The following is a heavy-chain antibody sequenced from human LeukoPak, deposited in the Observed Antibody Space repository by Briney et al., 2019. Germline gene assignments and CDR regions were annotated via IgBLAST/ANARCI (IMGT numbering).Heavy chain of an antibody. V-gene: IGHV4-34*01. Sequence: PSETLSLTCAVYGGSFSGYYWSWIRQPPGKGLEWIGEINHSGSTNYNPSLKSRVTISVDTSKNQFSLKLSSVTAADTAVYYCARPHPIYDSSGYLDWGQGTLVTVSS. CDR1: GGSFSGYY. J-gene: IGHJ4*02. CDR3: ARPHPIYDSSGYLD. D-gene: IGHD3-22*01. CDR2: INHSGST.